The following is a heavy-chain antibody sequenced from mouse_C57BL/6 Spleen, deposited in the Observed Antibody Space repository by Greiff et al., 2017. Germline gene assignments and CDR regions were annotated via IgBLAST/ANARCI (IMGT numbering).Heavy chain of an antibody. Sequence: DVKLVESEGGLVQPGSSMKLSCTASGFTFSDYYMAWVRQVPEKGLEWVANINYDGSSTYYLDSLKSRFIISRDNAKNILYLQMSSLKSEDTATYYCAREDTTVPFDYWGQGTTLTVSS. CDR1: GFTFSDYY. V-gene: IGHV5-16*01. CDR3: AREDTTVPFDY. CDR2: INYDGSST. J-gene: IGHJ2*01. D-gene: IGHD1-1*01.